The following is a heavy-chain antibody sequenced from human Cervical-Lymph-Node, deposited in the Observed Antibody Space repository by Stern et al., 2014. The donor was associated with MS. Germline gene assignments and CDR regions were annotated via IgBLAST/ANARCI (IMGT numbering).Heavy chain of an antibody. D-gene: IGHD3-10*01. CDR1: GDTLSSHT. CDR3: ATGAHGMDV. CDR2: IIPIFDAK. V-gene: IGHV1-69*01. J-gene: IGHJ6*02. Sequence: QVQLVQSGAEVKQVGSSVKVSCKASGDTLSSHTINWVRQAPGQGLEWMGGIIPIFDAKNYAQKFQGRVRITSDETTNTAHMELSSLRSEDTAVYYCATGAHGMDVWGQGTAVTVSS.